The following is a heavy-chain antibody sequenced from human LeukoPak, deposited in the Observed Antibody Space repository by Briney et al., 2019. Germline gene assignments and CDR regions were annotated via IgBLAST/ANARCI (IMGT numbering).Heavy chain of an antibody. CDR3: ARQERDASLDHALDI. J-gene: IGHJ3*02. V-gene: IGHV4-4*07. CDR1: GGSLSSYY. D-gene: IGHD5-24*01. CDR2: INTSGST. Sequence: PSETLSLTCTVSGGSLSSYYWSWIRQPAGKGLEWIGRINTSGSTNYNPSLKSRVTMSVDTSKNQFSVKLSSVTAADTAVYYCARQERDASLDHALDIWGQGTMVTVSS.